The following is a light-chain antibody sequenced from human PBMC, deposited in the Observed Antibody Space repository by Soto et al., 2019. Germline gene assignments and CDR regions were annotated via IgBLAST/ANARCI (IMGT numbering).Light chain of an antibody. J-gene: IGKJ4*01. Sequence: EIVMTQSPATLSVPPGERATLSCRASQSVSSNLAWYQQKPGQAPRLLIYGASTRATGIPARFSGSGSGTEFTLTISSLQSEDFAVYYCQQSLTFGGGTKVDIK. V-gene: IGKV3-15*01. CDR1: QSVSSN. CDR3: QQSLT. CDR2: GAS.